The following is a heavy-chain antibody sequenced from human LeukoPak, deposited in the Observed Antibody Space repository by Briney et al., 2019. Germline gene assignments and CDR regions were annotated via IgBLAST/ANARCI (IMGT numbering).Heavy chain of an antibody. Sequence: ASVKVSCKASGYSFTGYYMHWARQAPGQGLEWMGWINPNSGGTNYAQKFQGRVTMTRDTSISTAYMELSRLRSDDTAVYYCARAQWLENYFDYWGQGTLVTVSS. CDR3: ARAQWLENYFDY. J-gene: IGHJ4*02. D-gene: IGHD6-19*01. CDR2: INPNSGGT. CDR1: GYSFTGYY. V-gene: IGHV1-2*02.